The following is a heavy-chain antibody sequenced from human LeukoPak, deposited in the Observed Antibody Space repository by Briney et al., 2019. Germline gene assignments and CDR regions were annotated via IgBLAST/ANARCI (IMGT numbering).Heavy chain of an antibody. CDR3: VRGEAHDS. Sequence: GGSLRLSCTASGFTFTSYWMQWVRQAPGKGLVWVSCINNDGSSTNYADSVKGRFTISRDNAKNTVYLQMDSLRTEDTAVYYCVRGEAHDSWGQGTLVTVSS. D-gene: IGHD1-26*01. CDR1: GFTFTSYW. J-gene: IGHJ4*02. V-gene: IGHV3-74*01. CDR2: INNDGSST.